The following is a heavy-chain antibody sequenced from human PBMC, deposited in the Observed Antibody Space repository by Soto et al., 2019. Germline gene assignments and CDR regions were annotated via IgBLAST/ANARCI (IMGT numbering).Heavy chain of an antibody. CDR1: GFTFSSYS. J-gene: IGHJ6*03. Sequence: GSLRLSCAASGFTFSSYSMNWVRQAPGKGLEWVSYISSSSSTIYYADSVKGRFTISRDNAKNSLYLQMNSLRAEDTAVYYCARVIVVPAENYMDVWGKGTTVTVSS. D-gene: IGHD2-2*01. V-gene: IGHV3-48*01. CDR3: ARVIVVPAENYMDV. CDR2: ISSSSSTI.